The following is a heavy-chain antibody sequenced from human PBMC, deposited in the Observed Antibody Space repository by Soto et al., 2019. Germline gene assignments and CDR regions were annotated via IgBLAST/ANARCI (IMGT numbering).Heavy chain of an antibody. CDR3: ARLIRPSLPPDY. V-gene: IGHV4-59*01. D-gene: IGHD1-1*01. CDR1: GGSISSYY. J-gene: IGHJ4*02. Sequence: SETLSLTCTVSGGSISSYYWSWIRQPPGKGLEWIGYIYYSGSTNYNPSLKSRVTISVDTSKNQFSLKLSSVTAADTAVYYCARLIRPSLPPDYWGQGTLVTVSS. CDR2: IYYSGST.